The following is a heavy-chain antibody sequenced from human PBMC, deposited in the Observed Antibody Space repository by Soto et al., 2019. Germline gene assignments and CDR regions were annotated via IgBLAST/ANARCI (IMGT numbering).Heavy chain of an antibody. V-gene: IGHV3-21*01. D-gene: IGHD3-22*01. Sequence: EVQLVESGGGLVKPGGSLRLSCAASGFTFSSYSMNWVRQAPGKGLEWVSSISSSSSYIYYADSVKGRFTISIYNAKNSLYLQMNSLRAADTAVYYCATDIDYYDSSGYYRDYWGQGTLVTVSS. CDR2: ISSSSSYI. CDR3: ATDIDYYDSSGYYRDY. J-gene: IGHJ4*02. CDR1: GFTFSSYS.